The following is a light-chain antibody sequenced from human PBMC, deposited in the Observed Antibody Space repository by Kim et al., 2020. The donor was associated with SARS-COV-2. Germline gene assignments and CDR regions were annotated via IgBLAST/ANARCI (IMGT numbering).Light chain of an antibody. V-gene: IGLV3-21*04. CDR3: QVWDRSSDYYV. CDR2: YDS. CDR1: NIGSKS. Sequence: SYELTQPPSVSVAPGKTARITCGGNNIGSKSVHWYQQKPGQAPVLVIYYDSDRPSGIPERFSGSNSGNTATLTISRVEAGDEADYYCQVWDRSSDYYVFG. J-gene: IGLJ1*01.